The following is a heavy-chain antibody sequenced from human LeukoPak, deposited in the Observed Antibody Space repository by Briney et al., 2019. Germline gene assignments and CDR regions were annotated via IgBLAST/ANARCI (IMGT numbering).Heavy chain of an antibody. J-gene: IGHJ3*02. CDR1: GFTFSSYA. D-gene: IGHD3-9*01. CDR3: AKEITYYDILTGYMSDWSVAFDI. V-gene: IGHV3-23*01. Sequence: PGGSLRLSCAASGFTFSSYAMSWVRQAPGKGLEWVSAISGSGGSTYYADPVKGRFTISRDNSKNTLYLQMNSLRAEDTAVYYCAKEITYYDILTGYMSDWSVAFDIWGQGTMVTVSS. CDR2: ISGSGGST.